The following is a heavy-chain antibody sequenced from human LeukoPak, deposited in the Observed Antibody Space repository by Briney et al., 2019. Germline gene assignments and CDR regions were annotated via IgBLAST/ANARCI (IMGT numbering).Heavy chain of an antibody. D-gene: IGHD4/OR15-4a*01. J-gene: IGHJ4*02. CDR2: IYYRGST. CDR3: ARATDYGDLYYFDH. CDR1: GGSISTGGYY. V-gene: IGHV4-31*03. Sequence: SETLSLTCTVSGGSISTGGYYWSWIRQHPGKGLEYIGYIYYRGSTYYSPSLKSRLTISLDTPNNQFSLKLRSVTAADTAVYYCARATDYGDLYYFDHWGQGTPVTVSS.